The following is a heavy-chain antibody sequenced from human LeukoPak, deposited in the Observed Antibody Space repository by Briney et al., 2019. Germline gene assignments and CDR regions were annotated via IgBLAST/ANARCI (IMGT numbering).Heavy chain of an antibody. CDR1: GFTFSSYA. Sequence: GGALRLSCAASGFTFSSYAMHWVRQAPGKGLEGVAVISYDGSNKYYADSVKGRFTISRDNSKNTLYLQMTSLRAEDTAVYYCARDGANYYGSGSYHDYWGQGTLVTVSS. CDR2: ISYDGSNK. CDR3: ARDGANYYGSGSYHDY. D-gene: IGHD3-10*01. J-gene: IGHJ4*02. V-gene: IGHV3-30*04.